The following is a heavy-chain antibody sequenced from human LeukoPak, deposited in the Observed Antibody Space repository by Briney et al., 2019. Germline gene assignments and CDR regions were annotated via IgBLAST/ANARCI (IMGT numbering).Heavy chain of an antibody. CDR1: GFALSKYW. D-gene: IGHD6-19*01. CDR3: ARYGNGEWLAHYSFDM. V-gene: IGHV3-7*01. Sequence: GGSLRLSCAASGFALSKYWMSWVRQAPGKGLEWVANIKQDESEKYYVDSVKGRFTISRDNADNSLYLQMNSLKVEDTAVYYRARYGNGEWLAHYSFDMWGQGTMVTVSS. J-gene: IGHJ3*02. CDR2: IKQDESEK.